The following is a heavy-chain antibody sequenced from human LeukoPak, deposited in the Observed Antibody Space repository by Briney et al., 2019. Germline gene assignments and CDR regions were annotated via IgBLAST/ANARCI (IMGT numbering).Heavy chain of an antibody. CDR2: INRDGGRT. D-gene: IGHD2-15*01. J-gene: IGHJ5*02. Sequence: PGGSLRLSCAASGFTSGFTFDDYGMNWVRQVPGKGLEWVSGINRDGGRTGYADSVQGRFTISRDNTKNLLYLQMNSLTAEDSAVYHCGRFGYVSADDTWGQGALVTVSS. CDR1: GFTFDDYG. CDR3: GRFGYVSADDT. V-gene: IGHV3-20*01.